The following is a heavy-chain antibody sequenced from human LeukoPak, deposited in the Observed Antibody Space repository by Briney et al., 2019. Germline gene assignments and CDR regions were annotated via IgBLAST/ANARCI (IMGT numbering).Heavy chain of an antibody. Sequence: ASVKVSCKASGYTFTSYGISWVRQAPGQGLEWMGWISAYNGNTNYAQKLQGRVTMTTDTSTSTAYMELRSLRSDDTAVYYCARPAQPDYDILTGYYLGYWGQGTLVTVSS. CDR2: ISAYNGNT. CDR3: ARPAQPDYDILTGYYLGY. CDR1: GYTFTSYG. J-gene: IGHJ4*02. D-gene: IGHD3-9*01. V-gene: IGHV1-18*01.